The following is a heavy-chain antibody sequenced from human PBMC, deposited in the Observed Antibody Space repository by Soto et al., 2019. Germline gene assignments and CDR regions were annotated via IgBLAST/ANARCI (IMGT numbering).Heavy chain of an antibody. CDR3: AKAITMVRSNWFDP. CDR1: GGSVSSGSSY. Sequence: SETLSLTCTVSGGSVSSGSSYWSWIRQPPGKGREWIGYIYYSGSTNYNPYLKRRVTISVDTSKNRFSLKLCCVTAADTAVYYCAKAITMVRSNWFDPWGQGTLVTVSS. CDR2: IYYSGST. J-gene: IGHJ5*02. D-gene: IGHD3-10*01. V-gene: IGHV4-61*01.